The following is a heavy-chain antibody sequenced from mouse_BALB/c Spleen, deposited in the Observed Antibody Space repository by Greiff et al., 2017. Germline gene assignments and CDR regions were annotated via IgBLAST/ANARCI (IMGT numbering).Heavy chain of an antibody. J-gene: IGHJ4*01. CDR1: GFTFSSYA. Sequence: EVQGVESGGGLVKPGGSLKLSCAASGFTFSSYAMSWVRQTPEKRLEWVASISSGGSTYYPDSVKGRFTISRDNARNILYLQMSSLRSEDTAMYYCAREGYDYDGGYAMDYWGQGTSVTVSS. CDR2: ISSGGST. CDR3: AREGYDYDGGYAMDY. V-gene: IGHV5-6-5*01. D-gene: IGHD2-4*01.